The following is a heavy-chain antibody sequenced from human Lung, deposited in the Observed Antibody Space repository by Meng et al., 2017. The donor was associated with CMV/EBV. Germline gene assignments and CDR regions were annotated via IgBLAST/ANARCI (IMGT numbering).Heavy chain of an antibody. V-gene: IGHV3-43*01. D-gene: IGHD2-2*01. CDR1: GFTFDDYT. Sequence: ETLSLXCAASGFTFDDYTMHWVRQAPGKGLEWVSLISWDGGSTYYADSVKGRFTISRDNSKNSLYLQMNSLRTEDTALYYCAKEGRYCSSTSCFYYFDYWGQGTLVTVSS. CDR2: ISWDGGST. CDR3: AKEGRYCSSTSCFYYFDY. J-gene: IGHJ4*02.